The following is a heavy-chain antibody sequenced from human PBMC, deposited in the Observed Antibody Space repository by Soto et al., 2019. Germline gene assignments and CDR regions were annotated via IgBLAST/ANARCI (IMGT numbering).Heavy chain of an antibody. D-gene: IGHD3-3*01. CDR2: LYPDGRA. CDR1: GFTVSSNY. J-gene: IGHJ4*02. Sequence: LRLSCAASGFTVSSNYLTWVRQAPGKGLKWVSVLYPDGRAYFADSVKGRFTISTDNSNNNVYLQMNSLTTEDTAVYYCARGLGRDYDETRSYFHLDHWGQGTLVTVSS. CDR3: ARGLGRDYDETRSYFHLDH. V-gene: IGHV3-53*01.